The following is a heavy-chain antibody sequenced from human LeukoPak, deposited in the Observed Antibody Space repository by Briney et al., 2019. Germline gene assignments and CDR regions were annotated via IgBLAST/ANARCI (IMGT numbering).Heavy chain of an antibody. J-gene: IGHJ6*03. CDR1: GGSISSYY. V-gene: IGHV4-4*07. D-gene: IGHD2-21*02. Sequence: PSETLSLTCTVSGGSISSYYWSWIRQPAGKGLEWIGRIYTSWSTNYNPSLKSRVTMSVDTSKNQSSLKLSSVTAADTAVYYCARTVVVVTADRYYYYYMDVWGKGTTVTVSS. CDR3: ARTVVVVTADRYYYYYMDV. CDR2: IYTSWST.